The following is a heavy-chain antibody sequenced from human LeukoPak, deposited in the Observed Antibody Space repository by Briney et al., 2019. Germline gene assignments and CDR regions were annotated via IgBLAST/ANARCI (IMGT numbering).Heavy chain of an antibody. CDR1: GFTFRSYW. J-gene: IGHJ4*02. V-gene: IGHV3-7*01. D-gene: IGHD2-2*01. CDR3: AREWGVAIPAAALDY. Sequence: PGGSLRLSCAASGFTFRSYWMSWVRQAPGKGLEWVANIKKDGSGKYYVDSVKGRFTISRDNAKNSLYLQMNSLRAEDTAVYYCAREWGVAIPAAALDYWGQGTLVTVSS. CDR2: IKKDGSGK.